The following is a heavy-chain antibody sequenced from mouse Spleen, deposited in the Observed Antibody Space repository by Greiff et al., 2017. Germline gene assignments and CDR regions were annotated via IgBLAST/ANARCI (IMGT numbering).Heavy chain of an antibody. CDR3: ARHKEVYYRYDAGYYFDY. D-gene: IGHD2-14*01. CDR2: FYPGSGSI. J-gene: IGHJ2*01. CDR1: GYTFTEYT. Sequence: QVQLKQSGAELVKPGASVKLSCKASGYTFTEYTIHWVKQRSGQGLEWIGWFYPGSGSIKYNEKFKDKATLTADKSSSTVYMELSRLTSEDSAVYFCARHKEVYYRYDAGYYFDYWGQGTTLTVSS. V-gene: IGHV1-62-2*01.